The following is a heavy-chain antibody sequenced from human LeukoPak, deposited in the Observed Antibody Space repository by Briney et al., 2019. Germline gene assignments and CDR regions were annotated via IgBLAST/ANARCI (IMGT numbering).Heavy chain of an antibody. J-gene: IGHJ4*02. CDR1: GYSFTSYW. D-gene: IGHD3-10*01. V-gene: IGHV5-51*01. Sequence: GESLKISCQGSGYSFTSYWIGWVRQTPGKGLEWMGIIYPDDSDTRYSPSFQGQVTISADKSISTAYLQWSSLKASDTAMYYCARHGSDPTSGIYYFDSWGRGTLVTVSS. CDR3: ARHGSDPTSGIYYFDS. CDR2: IYPDDSDT.